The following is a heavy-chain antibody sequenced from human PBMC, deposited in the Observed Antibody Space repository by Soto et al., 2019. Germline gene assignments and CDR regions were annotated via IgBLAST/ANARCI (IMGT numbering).Heavy chain of an antibody. V-gene: IGHV3-48*02. CDR3: ARESPSSQWLPTRYFDN. CDR1: RFTFSDYS. D-gene: IGHD6-19*01. Sequence: GGSLRLSCAASRFTFSDYSMNWVRQAPGKGLEWVSYISGGGETIYYADSVRGRSTISRDNAKNSLFLQMNSLREEDTAVYYCARESPSSQWLPTRYFDNWGQGTLVTVSS. J-gene: IGHJ4*02. CDR2: ISGGGETI.